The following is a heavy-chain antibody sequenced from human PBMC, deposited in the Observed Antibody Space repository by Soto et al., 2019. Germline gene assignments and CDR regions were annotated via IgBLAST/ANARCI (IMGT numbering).Heavy chain of an antibody. CDR1: GFTFSSYW. CDR2: INSDGSST. D-gene: IGHD3-9*01. CDR3: ERDRLVGALPGNDYSSGRDV. V-gene: IGHV3-74*01. Sequence: PGGSLRLSCAASGFTFSSYWMHWVRQAPGKGLVWVSRINSDGSSTSYADSVKGRFTISRDNAKNTLYLQMNSLRAEDTAVYYCERDRLVGALPGNDYSSGRDVGGKGTRVTFP. J-gene: IGHJ6*04.